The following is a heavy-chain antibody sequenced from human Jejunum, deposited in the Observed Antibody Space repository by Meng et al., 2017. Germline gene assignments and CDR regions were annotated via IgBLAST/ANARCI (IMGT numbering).Heavy chain of an antibody. J-gene: IGHJ5*02. V-gene: IGHV4-34*01. CDR2: IDHRGST. Sequence: WRPGRSNPPEHLPLTCTVYGPSLNKYALSWSWIRHSPGKGLEWIGLIDHRGSTNYHPSLKSRVTISLDTSKNQFSLNLNSVTAADTAVYYCARGSYGDSTDPWGQGILVTVSS. CDR1: GPSLNKYA. CDR3: ARGSYGDSTDP. D-gene: IGHD4-17*01.